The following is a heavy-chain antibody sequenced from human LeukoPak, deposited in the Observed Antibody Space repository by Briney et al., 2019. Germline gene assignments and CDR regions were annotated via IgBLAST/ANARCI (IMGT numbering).Heavy chain of an antibody. J-gene: IGHJ4*02. CDR3: YRTYGLRYFDWLLGMDY. CDR1: GFTVSSNY. D-gene: IGHD3-9*01. Sequence: GGSLRLSCAASGFTVSSNYMSWVRQAPGKGLEWVSVYSGGSTYYADSVKGRFTISRDNSKNTLYLQMNSLRAEDTAVYYCYRTYGLRYFDWLLGMDYWGQGTLVTVSS. CDR2: YSGGST. V-gene: IGHV3-53*01.